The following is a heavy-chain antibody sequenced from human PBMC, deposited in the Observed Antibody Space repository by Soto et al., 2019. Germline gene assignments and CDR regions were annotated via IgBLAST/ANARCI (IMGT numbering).Heavy chain of an antibody. CDR2: ISSSSSTI. CDR3: ARDSSSWPNWFDP. CDR1: GFTFSSYS. Sequence: PGGSLRLSFAACGFTFSSYSMNWVRQAPGKGLEWVSYISSSSSTIYYADSVKGRFTISRDNAKNSLYLQMNSLRAEDTAVYYCARDSSSWPNWFDPWGQGTLVTVSS. D-gene: IGHD6-13*01. V-gene: IGHV3-48*01. J-gene: IGHJ5*02.